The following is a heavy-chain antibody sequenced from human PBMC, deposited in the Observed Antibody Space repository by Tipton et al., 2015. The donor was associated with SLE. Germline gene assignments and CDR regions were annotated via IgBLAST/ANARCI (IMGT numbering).Heavy chain of an antibody. D-gene: IGHD4-17*01. CDR3: AKGALTTVTLFQH. Sequence: SLRLSCAASGFTFSSYRMNWVRQAPGKGLEWVSSISSSSSYIYYADSVKGRFTISRDNAKNSLYLQMNSLRAEDTAVYYCAKGALTTVTLFQHWARAPWSPSPQ. CDR2: ISSSSSYI. V-gene: IGHV3-21*04. CDR1: GFTFSSYR. J-gene: IGHJ1*01.